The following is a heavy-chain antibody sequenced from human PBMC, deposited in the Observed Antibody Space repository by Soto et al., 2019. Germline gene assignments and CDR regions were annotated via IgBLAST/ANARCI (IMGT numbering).Heavy chain of an antibody. CDR1: GYTFTSYA. CDR2: INAGNGNT. Sequence: ASVKVSCKASGYTFTSYAMHWVRQAPGQRPEWMGWINAGNGNTKYSQKFQGRVTITRDTSASTAYMELSSLRSEDTAVYYCARDNRYSGYVGFGYWGQGTLVTASS. V-gene: IGHV1-3*01. J-gene: IGHJ4*02. D-gene: IGHD5-12*01. CDR3: ARDNRYSGYVGFGY.